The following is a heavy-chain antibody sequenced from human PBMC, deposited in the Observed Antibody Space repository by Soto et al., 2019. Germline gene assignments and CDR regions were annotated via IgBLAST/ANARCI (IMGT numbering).Heavy chain of an antibody. CDR1: GFSLNTRGVG. Sequence: QITLKESGPTLVKPTQTLTLTCTFSGFSLNTRGVGVGWIRQPPGKALEWLALIYWDDDKRYSPSLKSRLTITKDTSKNQGVLTMTNMDPVDTATYYCAHRQTYCGGDCYSGFDYWGPGTLVSVSS. J-gene: IGHJ4*02. CDR2: IYWDDDK. D-gene: IGHD2-21*02. CDR3: AHRQTYCGGDCYSGFDY. V-gene: IGHV2-5*02.